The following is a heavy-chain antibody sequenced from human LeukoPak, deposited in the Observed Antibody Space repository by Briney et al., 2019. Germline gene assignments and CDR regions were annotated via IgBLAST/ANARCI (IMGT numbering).Heavy chain of an antibody. CDR1: GFTASNNY. Sequence: SGGSLRLSCAASGFTASNNYMSWVRQAPGKGLEWVSVIYSGSSTYYADSVKGRFTISRDNSKNTLYLQMNSLRAEDTAVYYCARSRYSSSWDAFDIWGQGTMVTVSS. V-gene: IGHV3-53*01. CDR3: ARSRYSSSWDAFDI. J-gene: IGHJ3*02. CDR2: IYSGSST. D-gene: IGHD6-13*01.